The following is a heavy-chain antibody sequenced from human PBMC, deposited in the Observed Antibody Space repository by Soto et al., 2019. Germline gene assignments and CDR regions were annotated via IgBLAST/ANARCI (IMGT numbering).Heavy chain of an antibody. V-gene: IGHV1-18*01. CDR2: ISAYNGNT. CDR1: GYTFTSYG. D-gene: IGHD6-19*01. CDR3: ERGGGAVAEPYVP. Sequence: QVQLVQSGAEVKKPGAAVKVSCKASGYTFTSYGISWVRQAPGQGLEWMGWISAYNGNTNYAHKLRGRDTMTTDTSTIRAYMEVRSLRSDDTAVYYCERGGGAVAEPYVPWGQGNLVTVSS. J-gene: IGHJ5*02.